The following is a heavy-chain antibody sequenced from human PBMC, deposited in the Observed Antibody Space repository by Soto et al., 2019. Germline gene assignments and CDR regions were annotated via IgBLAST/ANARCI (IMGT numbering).Heavy chain of an antibody. CDR3: AKDGGVSARYFDT. CDR2: ISDSDDDT. D-gene: IGHD2-8*01. J-gene: IGHJ4*02. CDR1: GFTFRKYA. V-gene: IGHV3-23*01. Sequence: EVQLLESGGGLGQPGRSLRLSCTASGFTFRKYAMSWVRQAPGKGLEWISGISDSDDDTYYADSVRGRFTISRDNSKNTLYLQMNSLRGDDTAVYYCAKDGGVSARYFDTWGQGTLVTVSS.